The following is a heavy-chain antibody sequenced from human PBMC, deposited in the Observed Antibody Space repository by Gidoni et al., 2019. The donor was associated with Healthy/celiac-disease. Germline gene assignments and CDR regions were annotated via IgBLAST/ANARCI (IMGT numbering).Heavy chain of an antibody. Sequence: QVQLVESGGGVVQPGRSLRLSCAASGFTFSSYGMHWVRQAPGKGLEWVAVIWYDGSNKYDADSVKGRFTISRDNSKNTLYLQMNSLRAEDTAVYYCARWYRITFGGVIVHDAFDIWGQETMVTVSS. V-gene: IGHV3-33*01. CDR2: IWYDGSNK. J-gene: IGHJ3*02. CDR3: ARWYRITFGGVIVHDAFDI. D-gene: IGHD3-16*02. CDR1: GFTFSSYG.